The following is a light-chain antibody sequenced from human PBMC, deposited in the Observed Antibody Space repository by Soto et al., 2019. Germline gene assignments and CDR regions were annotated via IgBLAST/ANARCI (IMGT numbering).Light chain of an antibody. J-gene: IGLJ1*01. V-gene: IGLV1-51*01. CDR3: GAWDSSLSAGV. CDR2: DND. CDR1: SSNIGTHQ. Sequence: QSVLTQPPSVSAAPGQKVTISCSGSSSNIGTHQVSWYQQVPGTAPKLLIYDNDKRPSGVPDRFSGSRSGTSATLGITGLQTGDEADYYCGAWDSSLSAGVFGTGTKVTVL.